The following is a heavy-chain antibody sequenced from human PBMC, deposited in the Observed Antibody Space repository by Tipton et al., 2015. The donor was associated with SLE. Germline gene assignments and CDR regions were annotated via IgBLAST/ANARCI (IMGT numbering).Heavy chain of an antibody. Sequence: GSLRLSCAASGFTFSDYWMTWVRQAPGKGLEWVANIKHDGTEKYYLHSVQGRFTISTDNAKNSLYLQMNSLSAEDTALYYCARAFDFWSAGGAFDIWGQGTIVTVSS. CDR2: IKHDGTEK. V-gene: IGHV3-7*03. D-gene: IGHD3-3*01. CDR1: GFTFSDYW. CDR3: ARAFDFWSAGGAFDI. J-gene: IGHJ3*02.